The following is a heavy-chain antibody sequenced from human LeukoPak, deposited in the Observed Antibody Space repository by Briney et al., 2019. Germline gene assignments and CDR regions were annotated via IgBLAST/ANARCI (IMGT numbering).Heavy chain of an antibody. D-gene: IGHD3-22*01. CDR2: ISYDGSNK. J-gene: IGHJ4*02. V-gene: IGHV3-30*18. CDR3: AKAKFRDYYDSSGYAAY. CDR1: GSTFSSYG. Sequence: QSGGSLRLSCAASGSTFSSYGMHWVRQAPGKGLEWVAVISYDGSNKYYADSVKGRFTISRDNSKNTLYLQMNSLRAEDTAVYYCAKAKFRDYYDSSGYAAYWGQGTLVTVSS.